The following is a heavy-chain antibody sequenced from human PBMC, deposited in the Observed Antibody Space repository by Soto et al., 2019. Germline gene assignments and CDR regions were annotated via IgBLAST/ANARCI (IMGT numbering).Heavy chain of an antibody. Sequence: QVQLVQSGVEVKKPGSSVKVYCKASGGTLNSYAIDWVRQAPGQGLEWMGGIIPIFGNTYYAQRLQGRVKLTADESTRTAYMELSTLTSEDTAVYYCARGTVTGSEYNFYYYGMDVWAQGTTVIVSS. CDR1: GGTLNSYA. CDR3: ARGTVTGSEYNFYYYGMDV. D-gene: IGHD1-1*01. CDR2: IIPIFGNT. V-gene: IGHV1-69*12. J-gene: IGHJ6*02.